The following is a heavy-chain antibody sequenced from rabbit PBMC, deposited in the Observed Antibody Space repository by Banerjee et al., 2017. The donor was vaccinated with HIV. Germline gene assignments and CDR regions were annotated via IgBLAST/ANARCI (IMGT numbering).Heavy chain of an antibody. CDR2: ILTGGSST. D-gene: IGHD6-1*01. Sequence: QEQLVESGGGLVQPEGSLTLTCTASGFSFSSSYYMCWVRQAPGKGLEWIGCILTGGSSTWYASWAKGRFTISKTSSTTVFLQMTSLTAADTATYFCARDGGGGSGYSYTDIGLWGPGTLVTVS. V-gene: IGHV1S45*01. J-gene: IGHJ4*01. CDR1: GFSFSSSYY. CDR3: ARDGGGGSGYSYTDIGL.